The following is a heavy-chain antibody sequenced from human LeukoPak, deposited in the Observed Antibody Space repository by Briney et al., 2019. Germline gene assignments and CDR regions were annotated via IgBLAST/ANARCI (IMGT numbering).Heavy chain of an antibody. V-gene: IGHV1-69*06. D-gene: IGHD5-18*01. J-gene: IGHJ3*02. CDR3: ARVLRGYSYDDAFDI. CDR1: GGTFSSYA. CDR2: IIPIFGTA. Sequence: ASVKVSCKASGGTFSSYAISWVRQAPGQGLEWMGGIIPIFGTANYAQKFQGRVTITADKSTSTAYMELSSLRSEDTAVYYCARVLRGYSYDDAFDIWGQGTMVTVSS.